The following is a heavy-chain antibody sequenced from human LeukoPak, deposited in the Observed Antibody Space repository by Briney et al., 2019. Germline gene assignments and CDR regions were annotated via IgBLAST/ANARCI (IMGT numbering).Heavy chain of an antibody. CDR1: GFTVTSSY. CDR3: ATETIRSGYSYFDY. J-gene: IGHJ4*02. V-gene: IGHV3-53*01. D-gene: IGHD3-22*01. CDR2: IYSDGST. Sequence: GGSLRLSCAASGFTVTSSYMSWVRQAPGKGLEWVSVIYSDGSTYYADSVKGRFSISRDHSKNTVLLQMNSLRAEDTAVYYCATETIRSGYSYFDYWGQGTLVTVSS.